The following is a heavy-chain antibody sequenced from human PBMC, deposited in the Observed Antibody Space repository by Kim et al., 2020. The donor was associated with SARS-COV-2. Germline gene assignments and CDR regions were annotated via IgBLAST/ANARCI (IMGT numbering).Heavy chain of an antibody. J-gene: IGHJ4*02. CDR1: GGSISSSSYY. D-gene: IGHD5-12*01. CDR2: IYYSGST. V-gene: IGHV4-39*07. Sequence: SETLSLTCTVSGGSISSSSYYWGWIRQPPGKGLEWIGSIYYSGSTYYNPSLKSRVTISVDTSKNQFSLKLSSVTAADTAVYYCARDGRDGYKNWGQGTLVTVSS. CDR3: ARDGRDGYKN.